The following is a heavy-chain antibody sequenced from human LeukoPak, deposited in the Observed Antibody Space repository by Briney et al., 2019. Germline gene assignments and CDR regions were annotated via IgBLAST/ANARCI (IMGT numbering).Heavy chain of an antibody. CDR2: ISYDGSNK. J-gene: IGHJ4*02. CDR3: ARVGGSYYEYYFDY. Sequence: GGSLRLSCAASGFTFSSYAMHWVRQAPGKGLEWVAVISYDGSNKYYADSVKGRFTISRDNSKNTLYLQMNSLRAEDTAVYYCARVGGSYYEYYFDYWGQGTLVTVSS. D-gene: IGHD1-26*01. CDR1: GFTFSSYA. V-gene: IGHV3-30-3*01.